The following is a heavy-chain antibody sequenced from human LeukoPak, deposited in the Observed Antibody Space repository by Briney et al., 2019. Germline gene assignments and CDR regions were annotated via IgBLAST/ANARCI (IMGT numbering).Heavy chain of an antibody. CDR2: IRYDGSNK. J-gene: IGHJ5*02. D-gene: IGHD2-2*02. CDR3: AKEYCSSTSCYISWFDP. Sequence: GGSLRLSCAASGFTFSSYGMHWVRQAPGKGLEWVAFIRYDGSNKYYADSVEGRFTISRDNSKNTLYLQMNSLRAEDTAVYYCAKEYCSSTSCYISWFDPWGQGTLVTVSS. CDR1: GFTFSSYG. V-gene: IGHV3-30*02.